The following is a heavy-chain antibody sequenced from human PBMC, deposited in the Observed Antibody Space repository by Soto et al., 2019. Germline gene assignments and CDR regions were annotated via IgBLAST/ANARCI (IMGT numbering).Heavy chain of an antibody. V-gene: IGHV4-59*01. CDR1: GGSINTYY. J-gene: IGHJ5*02. D-gene: IGHD6-13*01. CDR3: ARDQGVAAAGITWFDP. CDR2: IHHSGST. Sequence: SETLSLTCAASGGSINTYYWSWVRQPPGKGLEWIGNIHHSGSTNYNPSLNSRVTISIDTSKNKLSLWLNSVTAADTAVYYCARDQGVAAAGITWFDPWGQGSLVTVSS.